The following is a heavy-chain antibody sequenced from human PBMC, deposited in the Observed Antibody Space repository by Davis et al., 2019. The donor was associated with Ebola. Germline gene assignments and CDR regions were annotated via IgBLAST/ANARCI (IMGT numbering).Heavy chain of an antibody. D-gene: IGHD2-8*02. J-gene: IGHJ6*02. CDR2: IYYSGST. CDR3: ASALYCTGGVCYIPQLSGMDV. Sequence: MPSETLSLTCTVSGGSISSSSYYWGWIRQPPGKGLEWIGSIYYSGSTYYNPSLKSRVTISVDTSKNQFSLKLSSVTAADTAVYYCASALYCTGGVCYIPQLSGMDVWGQGTTVTVSS. V-gene: IGHV4-39*01. CDR1: GGSISSSSYY.